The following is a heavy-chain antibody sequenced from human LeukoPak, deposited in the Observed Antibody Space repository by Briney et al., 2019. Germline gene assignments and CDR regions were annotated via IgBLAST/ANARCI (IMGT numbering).Heavy chain of an antibody. CDR3: ANLLTRYYYGMDV. J-gene: IGHJ6*02. V-gene: IGHV3-7*01. CDR2: IKQDGSEK. Sequence: GGSLRLSCAASGFTFSSYWMSWVRQAPGKGLEWVDNIKQDGSEKYYVDSVKGRFTISRDNAKNSLYLQMNSLRAEDTAVYYCANLLTRYYYGMDVWGQGTTVTVSS. D-gene: IGHD1-14*01. CDR1: GFTFSSYW.